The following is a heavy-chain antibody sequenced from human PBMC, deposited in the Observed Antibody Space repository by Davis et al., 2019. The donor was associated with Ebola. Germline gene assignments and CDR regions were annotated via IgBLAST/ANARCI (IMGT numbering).Heavy chain of an antibody. CDR2: GTSADT. J-gene: IGHJ3*01. D-gene: IGHD6-19*01. CDR3: VKDTSSVWFDV. Sequence: GGSLRLSCSASGFIFSTYVMSWVRQAPGKGLEWVSTYGTSADTYYADSVKGRFTISRDNSKNTLHLQMNSLRVEDTATYYCVKDTSSVWFDVWGQGTMVTVSS. V-gene: IGHV3-23*01. CDR1: GFIFSTYV.